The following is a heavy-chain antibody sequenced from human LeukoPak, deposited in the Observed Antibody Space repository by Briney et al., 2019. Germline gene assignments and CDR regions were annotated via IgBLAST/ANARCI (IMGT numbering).Heavy chain of an antibody. V-gene: IGHV3-30*18. CDR2: ISYDGSNK. Sequence: GGSLRLSCAASGFTFSSYGMHWVRQAPGKGLEWVAVISYDGSNKYYADSVKGRFTISRDNSKNTLYMQMNSLRAEDTAVYYCAKDQSWFGELLSYYFDYWGQGNLVTVSS. CDR1: GFTFSSYG. J-gene: IGHJ4*02. D-gene: IGHD3-10*01. CDR3: AKDQSWFGELLSYYFDY.